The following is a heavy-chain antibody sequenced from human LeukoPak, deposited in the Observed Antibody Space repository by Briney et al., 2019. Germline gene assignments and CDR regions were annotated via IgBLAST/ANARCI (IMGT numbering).Heavy chain of an antibody. D-gene: IGHD2-15*01. CDR3: ARDTIYCSGGSCYPGTLWY. J-gene: IGHJ4*02. CDR1: GYSISSGYY. CDR2: IYHSGST. V-gene: IGHV4-38-2*02. Sequence: PSETLSLTCTVSGYSISSGYYWGWIRQPPGKGLEWIGSIYHSGSTYYNPSLKSRVTISVDTSKSQFSLKLSSVTAADTAVYYCARDTIYCSGGSCYPGTLWYWGQGTLVTVSS.